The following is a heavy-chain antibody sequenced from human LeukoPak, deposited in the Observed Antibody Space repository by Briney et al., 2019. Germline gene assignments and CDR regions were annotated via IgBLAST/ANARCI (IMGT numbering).Heavy chain of an antibody. CDR3: AREVKFRGYFGL. CDR1: GFTFSSYA. CDR2: IKQDGSEK. J-gene: IGHJ2*01. V-gene: IGHV3-7*01. Sequence: GGSLRLSCAASGFTFSSYAMSWVRQAPGKGLEWVANIKQDGSEKYYVDSVKGRFTISRDNAKNSLFLQMNSLRAEDTAVYYCAREVKFRGYFGLWGRGTLVTVSS. D-gene: IGHD4-11*01.